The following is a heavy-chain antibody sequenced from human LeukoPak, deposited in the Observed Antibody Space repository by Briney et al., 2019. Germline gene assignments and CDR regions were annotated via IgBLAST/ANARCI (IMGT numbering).Heavy chain of an antibody. CDR1: GFIFSDFS. Sequence: GGSLRLSCTVSGFIFSDFSMSWVRQAPGKGLEWVAKMSEDGNEIFYVDSVKGRFTISRDNTKKSLYLQMNSLRAEDTAVYYCASNYGPDAFDIWGQGTMVTVSS. V-gene: IGHV3-7*01. CDR2: MSEDGNEI. CDR3: ASNYGPDAFDI. J-gene: IGHJ3*02. D-gene: IGHD4-11*01.